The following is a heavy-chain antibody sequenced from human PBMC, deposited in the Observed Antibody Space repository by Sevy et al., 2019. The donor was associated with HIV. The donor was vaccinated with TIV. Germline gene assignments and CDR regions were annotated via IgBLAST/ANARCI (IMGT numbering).Heavy chain of an antibody. V-gene: IGHV4-39*02. D-gene: IGHD6-13*01. CDR2: IYYSWST. Sequence: SETRSLTCTDSGDSLSSNDYYWAWIRQPPGKGLDWIGSIYYSWSTYYNPSLKSRVTISVDTSKNQFSLKLRSVTAADTAVYYCAREGPRIAQFDYWGQGTLVTVSS. J-gene: IGHJ4*02. CDR1: GDSLSSNDYY. CDR3: AREGPRIAQFDY.